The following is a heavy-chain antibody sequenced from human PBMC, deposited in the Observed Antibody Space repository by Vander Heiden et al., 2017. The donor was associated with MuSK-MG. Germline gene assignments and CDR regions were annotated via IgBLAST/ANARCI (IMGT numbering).Heavy chain of an antibody. J-gene: IGHJ4*02. Sequence: EVQLVESGGGLVQPGGSLRLSWVASGFTFSSFWMHWVRQVPGKGFVWVSRINTDGSTITYADSVKGRFTISRDNAKNTMYLQMNSLRAEDTAVYHCVRGLLGGGDFWGQGTLVTVSS. V-gene: IGHV3-74*01. CDR2: INTDGSTI. CDR3: VRGLLGGGDF. D-gene: IGHD2-15*01. CDR1: GFTFSSFW.